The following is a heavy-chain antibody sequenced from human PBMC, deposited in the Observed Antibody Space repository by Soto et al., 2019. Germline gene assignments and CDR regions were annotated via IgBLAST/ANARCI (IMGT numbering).Heavy chain of an antibody. J-gene: IGHJ1*01. Sequence: GGSLRLSCAASGFGFTFSTSAMSWVRQAPGKGLEWVSIFRDGAVTTFYGDSVKGRFTISRDNSKNTLYLQMNSLRAEDTAVYYCTNRVPGGPFSHWGQGTLVTVSS. CDR1: GFGFTFSTSA. D-gene: IGHD3-16*01. CDR2: FRDGAVTT. V-gene: IGHV3-23*01. CDR3: TNRVPGGPFSH.